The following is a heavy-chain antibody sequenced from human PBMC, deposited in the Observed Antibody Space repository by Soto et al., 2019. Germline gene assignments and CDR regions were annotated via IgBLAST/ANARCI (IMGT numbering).Heavy chain of an antibody. V-gene: IGHV1-8*01. D-gene: IGHD6-19*01. J-gene: IGHJ5*02. Sequence: ASVKVSCKASGYTFTSYDINWVRQATGQGLEWMGWMNPNSGNTGYAQKFQGRVTMTRNTSISTAYMELSSLRSEGTAVYYCARALPGIAVNWFDPWGQGTLVTVSS. CDR3: ARALPGIAVNWFDP. CDR1: GYTFTSYD. CDR2: MNPNSGNT.